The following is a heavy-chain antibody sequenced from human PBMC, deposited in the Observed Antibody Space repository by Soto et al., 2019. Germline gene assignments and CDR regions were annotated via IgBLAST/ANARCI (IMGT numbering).Heavy chain of an antibody. D-gene: IGHD1-26*01. Sequence: EVQLVESGGGLVQPGGSLKLSCAASGFTFSGSAMHWVRQASGKGLEWVGRIRSKANSYATAYAASVKGRFTISRDDSKNTAYLQMNSLKTEDTAVYYCTSQSGSYDDYWGQGTLVTVSS. J-gene: IGHJ4*02. CDR2: IRSKANSYAT. CDR1: GFTFSGSA. CDR3: TSQSGSYDDY. V-gene: IGHV3-73*02.